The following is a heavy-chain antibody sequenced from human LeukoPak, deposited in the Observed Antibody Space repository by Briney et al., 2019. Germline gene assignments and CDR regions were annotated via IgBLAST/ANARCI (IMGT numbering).Heavy chain of an antibody. V-gene: IGHV4-34*01. D-gene: IGHD2-21*02. J-gene: IGHJ3*02. CDR3: ARGRPGGHIVVVTAIPRAFDI. CDR1: GGSFSGYY. CDR2: INHSGST. Sequence: SETLSLTCAVYGGSFSGYYWSGIRQPPGKGLEWIGEINHSGSTNYDPSLKSRVTISVYTSKNQFSLKLSSVTAADTAVYYCARGRPGGHIVVVTAIPRAFDIWGQGTMVTVSS.